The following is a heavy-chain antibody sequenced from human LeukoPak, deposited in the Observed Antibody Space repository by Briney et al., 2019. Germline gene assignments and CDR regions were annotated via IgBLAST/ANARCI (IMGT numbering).Heavy chain of an antibody. V-gene: IGHV4-39*07. CDR1: GGSISSSSYY. CDR2: SYYSGST. CDR3: ASSGNYGDSGDWFDP. J-gene: IGHJ5*02. Sequence: SETLSLTCTVSGGSISSSSYYWGWIRQPPGKGLEWIGSSYYSGSTYYNPPLKSRVTISVDTSKNQFSLKLSSVTAADTAVYYCASSGNYGDSGDWFDPWGQGTLVTVSS. D-gene: IGHD4-17*01.